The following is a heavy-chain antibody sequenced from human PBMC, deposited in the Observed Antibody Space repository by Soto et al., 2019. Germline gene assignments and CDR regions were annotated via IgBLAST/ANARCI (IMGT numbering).Heavy chain of an antibody. CDR1: VFTSSG. J-gene: IGHJ3*01. CDR3: AREGILGLFDAYDL. V-gene: IGHV1-18*04. CDR2: ISTHNGNT. Sequence: QDQLVQSGAEVKKPGASVKVSCKASVFTSSGISWVRQAPGQRLEWMGWISTHNGNTIYAQKFQGRVIMTMDTSTTTVYMDLRSLRPDDTAVYLCAREGILGLFDAYDLWGQGTMVTVSS. D-gene: IGHD3-3*01.